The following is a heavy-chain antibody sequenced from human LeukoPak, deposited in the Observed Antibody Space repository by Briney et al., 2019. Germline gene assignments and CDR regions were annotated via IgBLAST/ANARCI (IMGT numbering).Heavy chain of an antibody. Sequence: SQTLSLTCTVSGGSISSGDYYWSWIRQPPGKGLEWIGYIYYSGSTYYNLSLKSRVTISVDTSKNQFSLKLSSVTAADTAVYYCAREDTAMVTVDYWGQGTLVTVSS. CDR2: IYYSGST. V-gene: IGHV4-30-4*08. CDR1: GGSISSGDYY. D-gene: IGHD5-18*01. CDR3: AREDTAMVTVDY. J-gene: IGHJ4*02.